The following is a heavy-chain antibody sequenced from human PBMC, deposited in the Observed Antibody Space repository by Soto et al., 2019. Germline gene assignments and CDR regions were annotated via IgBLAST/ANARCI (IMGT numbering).Heavy chain of an antibody. V-gene: IGHV1-69*05. CDR2: IIPIFGTA. D-gene: IGHD2-21*02. CDR1: GGTFSSYA. Sequence: SVKVSCKASGGTFSSYAISWVRQAPGQGLEWMGGIIPIFGTASYAQKFQGRVTMTRDASTSTVYMELSSLRSEDTAVYYCARDSQIVVVTATAAFDIWGQGTMVTVSS. J-gene: IGHJ3*02. CDR3: ARDSQIVVVTATAAFDI.